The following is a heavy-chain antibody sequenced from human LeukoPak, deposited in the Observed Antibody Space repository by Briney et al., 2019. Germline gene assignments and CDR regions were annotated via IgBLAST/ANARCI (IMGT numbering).Heavy chain of an antibody. CDR3: ARGDLAGYGYLGY. J-gene: IGHJ4*02. V-gene: IGHV4-34*01. CDR2: INHSGRT. CDR1: GGSFTNYY. D-gene: IGHD3-10*01. Sequence: SETLSLTCAVYGGSFTNYYWTWIRQPPGKGLEWIGQINHSGRTTYNPSLKSRVAISVDTSKNQFSLKLSSVTAADTAVYYCARGDLAGYGYLGYWGQGTLVTVSS.